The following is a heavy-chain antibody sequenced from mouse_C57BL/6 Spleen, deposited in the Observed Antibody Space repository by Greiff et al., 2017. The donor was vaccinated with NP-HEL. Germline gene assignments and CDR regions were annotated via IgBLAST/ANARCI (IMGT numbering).Heavy chain of an antibody. Sequence: EVQVVESGGGLVKPGGSLKLSCAASGFTFSSYAMSWVRQTPEKRLEWVATISDGGSYTYYPDNVKGRFTISRDNAKNNLYLQMSHLKSEDTAMYYCARRGIFYDYDPFAYWGQGTLVTVSA. CDR3: ARRGIFYDYDPFAY. V-gene: IGHV5-4*01. J-gene: IGHJ3*01. CDR1: GFTFSSYA. D-gene: IGHD2-4*01. CDR2: ISDGGSYT.